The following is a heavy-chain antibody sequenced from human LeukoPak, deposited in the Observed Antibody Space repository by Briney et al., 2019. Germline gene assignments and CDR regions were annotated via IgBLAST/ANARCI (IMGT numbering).Heavy chain of an antibody. CDR1: GFTFTNFA. CDR3: AKGTAVTPLYYFDY. Sequence: GGSLRLSCVASGFTFTNFAMTWVRQPPGKGLEWVSSITGSSGTTYDADSVRGRFTISRDVSKNTLYLQMNGLRAEDTATYYCAKGTAVTPLYYFDYWGQGVLVTVSS. CDR2: ITGSSGTT. D-gene: IGHD4-17*01. V-gene: IGHV3-23*01. J-gene: IGHJ4*02.